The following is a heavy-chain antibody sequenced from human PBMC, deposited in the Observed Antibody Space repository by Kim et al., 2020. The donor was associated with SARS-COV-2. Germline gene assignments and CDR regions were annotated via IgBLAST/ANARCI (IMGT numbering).Heavy chain of an antibody. Sequence: SRPGYADSVKGRFTISRDKAKNTLYLQMNSLRVEDTAVYYCTRGYGSETNYWGQGSLVIVST. CDR3: TRGYGSETNY. J-gene: IGHJ4*02. V-gene: IGHV3-74*01. CDR2: SRP. D-gene: IGHD3-10*01.